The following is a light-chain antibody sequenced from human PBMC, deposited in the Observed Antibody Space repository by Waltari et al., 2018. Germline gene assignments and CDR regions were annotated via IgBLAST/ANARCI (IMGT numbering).Light chain of an antibody. CDR3: QQSYSPGMYT. Sequence: DIQMTQSPSSLSASVGDRVTVTCRASQSISNYLNWYQQKPGRAPNLLIYAASSLQSGVPSRFSDSGSGTAFTLTISSLQPEDFATYYCQQSYSPGMYTFGQGTKLEIK. CDR2: AAS. V-gene: IGKV1-39*01. CDR1: QSISNY. J-gene: IGKJ2*01.